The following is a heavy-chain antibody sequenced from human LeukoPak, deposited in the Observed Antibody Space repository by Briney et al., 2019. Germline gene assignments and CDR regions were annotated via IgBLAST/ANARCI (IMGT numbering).Heavy chain of an antibody. Sequence: SETLSLTCTVSGGSISSYYWSWIRQPAGKGLEWIGRIYTSGSTNYNPSLKSRVTMSVGTSKNQFSLKLSSVTAADTAVYYCARDRSWFGELFHRANYYYYYMDVWGKGTTVTVS. CDR2: IYTSGST. J-gene: IGHJ6*03. CDR3: ARDRSWFGELFHRANYYYYYMDV. CDR1: GGSISSYY. V-gene: IGHV4-4*07. D-gene: IGHD3-10*01.